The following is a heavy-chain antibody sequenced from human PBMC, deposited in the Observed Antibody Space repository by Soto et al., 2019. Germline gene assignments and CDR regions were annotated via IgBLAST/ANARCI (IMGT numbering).Heavy chain of an antibody. V-gene: IGHV1-69*01. CDR3: EVEMATRRNYYYGMDV. CDR1: GGTFSSYA. Sequence: QVQLVQSGAEVKKPGSSVKVSCKASGGTFSSYAISWVRQAPGQGLEWMGGIIPIFGTANYAQKFQGRVTITADESTSTAYMERSSLRSEDTAVYYCEVEMATRRNYYYGMDVWGQGTTVTVSS. D-gene: IGHD2-21*01. J-gene: IGHJ6*02. CDR2: IIPIFGTA.